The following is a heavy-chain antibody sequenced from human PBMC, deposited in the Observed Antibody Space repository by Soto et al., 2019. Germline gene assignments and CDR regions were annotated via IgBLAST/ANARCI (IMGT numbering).Heavy chain of an antibody. CDR3: ARESEDLTSNFDY. V-gene: IGHV3-21*01. CDR1: GFTFTRYS. Sequence: GGSLRLSCAASGFTFTRYSMNWVRQAPGNGLEWVSSISSTTNYIYYADSMKGRFTVSRDNAKNSVYLEMNSLSAEDTALYYCARESEDLTSNFDYWGQGTLVTVSS. CDR2: ISSTTNYI. J-gene: IGHJ4*02.